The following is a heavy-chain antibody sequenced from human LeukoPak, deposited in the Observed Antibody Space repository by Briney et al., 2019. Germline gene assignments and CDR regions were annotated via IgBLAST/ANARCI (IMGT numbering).Heavy chain of an antibody. CDR2: INHSGST. J-gene: IGHJ6*02. Sequence: SETLSLTCAVYGGSFSGYYWSWIRQPPGKGLEWIGEINHSGSTNYNPSLKSRVTISVDTSKNQFSLKLSSVTAADTAVYYCARAHYDYYYYYGMDVWGQGTTVTVSS. CDR3: ARAHYDYYYYYGMDV. D-gene: IGHD4-17*01. CDR1: GGSFSGYY. V-gene: IGHV4-34*01.